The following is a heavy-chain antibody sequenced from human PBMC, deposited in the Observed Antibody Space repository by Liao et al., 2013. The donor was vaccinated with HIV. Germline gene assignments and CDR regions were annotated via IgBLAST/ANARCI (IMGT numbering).Heavy chain of an antibody. CDR3: ARDRYTLADWFDP. Sequence: QVQLQESGPGLVKPSQTLSLTCTVSGGSITSGDYYWSWIRQPPGKGLEWIGYTYNSGSTYYNPSLKSRLTISEDTSKNQFSLNLRSVTAADTAIYYCARDRYTLADWFDPSGPGNPGHRLL. CDR2: TYNSGST. CDR1: GGSITSGDYY. V-gene: IGHV4-30-4*08. D-gene: IGHD5-24*01. J-gene: IGHJ5*02.